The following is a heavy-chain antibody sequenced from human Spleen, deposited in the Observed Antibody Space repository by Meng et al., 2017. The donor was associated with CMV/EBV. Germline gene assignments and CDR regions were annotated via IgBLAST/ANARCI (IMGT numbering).Heavy chain of an antibody. CDR2: ISGSGGST. D-gene: IGHD5-24*01. CDR3: ARALRDGYNYYFDY. CDR1: GFTFSSYG. Sequence: GESLKISCAASGFTFSSYGMSWVRQAPGKGLEWVSAISGSGGSTYYADSVKGRFTISRDNAKNSLYLQMNSLRAEDTALYHCARALRDGYNYYFDYWGQGTLVTVSS. V-gene: IGHV3-23*01. J-gene: IGHJ4*02.